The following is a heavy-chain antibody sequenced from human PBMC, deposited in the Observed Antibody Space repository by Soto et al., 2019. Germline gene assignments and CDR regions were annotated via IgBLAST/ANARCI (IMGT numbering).Heavy chain of an antibody. J-gene: IGHJ6*02. CDR3: ARVLRIAVAGPYGMDF. CDR1: GGTFSSYA. CDR2: IIPIFGTA. Sequence: SVKVSCKASGGTFSSYAISWVRQAPGQGLEWMGGIIPIFGTANYAQKFQGRDTITADESTSTAYMELSSLRSEDTAVYYCARVLRIAVAGPYGMDFWGQGTTVTVSS. V-gene: IGHV1-69*13. D-gene: IGHD6-19*01.